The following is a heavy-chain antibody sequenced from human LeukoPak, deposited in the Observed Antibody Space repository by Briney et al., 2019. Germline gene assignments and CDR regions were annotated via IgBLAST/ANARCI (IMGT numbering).Heavy chain of an antibody. Sequence: PGGSLSLSCAAPGFTFSNYAMSRVRQCPRNGLEFVSGIIGNVGSAYYADSVHSRLTISRDSANNTLYLQMSSLRAEDTAVYYCAKDDFDLLPYCSSTSCYLGDWGQGTLVALSS. CDR1: GFTFSNYA. CDR3: AKDDFDLLPYCSSTSCYLGD. D-gene: IGHD2-2*01. J-gene: IGHJ1*01. V-gene: IGHV3-23*01. CDR2: IIGNVGSA.